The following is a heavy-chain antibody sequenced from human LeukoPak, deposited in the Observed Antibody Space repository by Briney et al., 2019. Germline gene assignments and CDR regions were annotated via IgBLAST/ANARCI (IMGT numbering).Heavy chain of an antibody. Sequence: GGSLRLSCAASGLTFSSHWMTWVRQAPGKGLEWVANIKQDGSEKYYVDSVKGRFTISRDNSKNTLYLQMNSLRAEDTAVYYCASYVDTAMDYWGQGTLVTVSS. CDR3: ASYVDTAMDY. CDR1: GLTFSSHW. V-gene: IGHV3-7*01. J-gene: IGHJ4*02. CDR2: IKQDGSEK. D-gene: IGHD5-18*01.